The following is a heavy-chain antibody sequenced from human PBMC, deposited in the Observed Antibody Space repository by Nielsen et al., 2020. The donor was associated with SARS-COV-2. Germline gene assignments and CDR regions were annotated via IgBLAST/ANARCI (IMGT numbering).Heavy chain of an antibody. J-gene: IGHJ4*02. CDR1: GFTFSSYY. CDR3: ANSRAFYDSSGYLFDY. D-gene: IGHD3-22*01. CDR2: IYSSGSWT. Sequence: GESLKISCAGSGFTFSSYYFNWVRQAPGKGLGWVSSIYSSGSWTNYADSVKGRFTISRDNAKNSLYLQMNSLRAEDTAVYFCANSRAFYDSSGYLFDYWGQGSLVTVSS. V-gene: IGHV3-21*01.